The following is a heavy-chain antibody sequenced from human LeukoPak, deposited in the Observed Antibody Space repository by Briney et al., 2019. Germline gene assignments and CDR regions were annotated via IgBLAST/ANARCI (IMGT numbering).Heavy chain of an antibody. CDR2: ISSHGGNT. Sequence: SGGSLRLSCSASGFTFSSYAMHWVRQAPGKGLEYVSAISSHGGNTYYADSVKGRFTVSRDNSKNTLYLQMSSLRAEDTAVYYCVKAYSSGWGEFYWGQETLVTVSS. CDR3: VKAYSSGWGEFY. D-gene: IGHD6-19*01. J-gene: IGHJ4*02. CDR1: GFTFSSYA. V-gene: IGHV3-64D*06.